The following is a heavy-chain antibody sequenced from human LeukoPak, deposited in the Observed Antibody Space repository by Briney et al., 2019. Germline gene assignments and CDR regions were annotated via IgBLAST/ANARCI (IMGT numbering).Heavy chain of an antibody. Sequence: PSETLSLTCTVSGGSISSSSYYWGWIRQPPGKGLEWIGSIYYSGSTYYNPSLKSRVTISVDTSKKQFSLRLSSVTAADTAVYYCARRGGDSSGNFDYRGQGTLVTVSS. CDR2: IYYSGST. V-gene: IGHV4-39*07. J-gene: IGHJ4*02. CDR3: ARRGGDSSGNFDY. D-gene: IGHD3-22*01. CDR1: GGSISSSSYY.